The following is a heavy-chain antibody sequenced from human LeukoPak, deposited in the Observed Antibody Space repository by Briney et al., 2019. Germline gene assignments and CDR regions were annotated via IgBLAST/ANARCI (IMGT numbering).Heavy chain of an antibody. V-gene: IGHV4-34*01. CDR1: GGSFSGYY. CDR3: ARSWVKLWFGDYYYGMDV. J-gene: IGHJ6*04. CDR2: INHSGST. D-gene: IGHD3-10*01. Sequence: PSETLSLTCAVYGGSFSGYYWSWIRQPPGKGLEWIGEINHSGSTNYNPSLKSRVTISVDTSKNQFSLKLSSVTAADTAVYYCARSWVKLWFGDYYYGMDVWGKGTTATVSS.